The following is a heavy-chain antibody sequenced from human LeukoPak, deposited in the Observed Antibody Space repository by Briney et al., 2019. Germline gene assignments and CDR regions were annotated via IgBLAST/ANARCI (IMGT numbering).Heavy chain of an antibody. CDR2: IWYDGSNK. D-gene: IGHD3-22*01. V-gene: IGHV3-33*06. CDR1: GFTFSSYG. Sequence: GGSLRLSCAASGFTFSSYGMHWVRQAPGKGLAGVAVIWYDGSNKYYADSVKGRFTISRDNSKNTLYLQMSSLRAEDTAVYYCAKDKIGSEITMIVSEYYFDYWGQGTLVTVSS. J-gene: IGHJ4*02. CDR3: AKDKIGSEITMIVSEYYFDY.